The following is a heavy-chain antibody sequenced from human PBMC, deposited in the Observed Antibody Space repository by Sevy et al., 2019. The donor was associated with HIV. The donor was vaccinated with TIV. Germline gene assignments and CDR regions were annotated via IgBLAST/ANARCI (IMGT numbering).Heavy chain of an antibody. V-gene: IGHV3-15*01. CDR1: GFTFSKAW. CDR2: IKSNTDGGTT. D-gene: IGHD3-3*01. Sequence: GGSLRLSCAASGFTFSKAWMSWVRQAPGKGLEWVGRIKSNTDGGTTGYAEPVKGRFTISRDDSKNTLYLQVNSLKTDDTAVYYCTTKKDFWSGYFYFDYWGQGTLVTVSS. CDR3: TTKKDFWSGYFYFDY. J-gene: IGHJ4*02.